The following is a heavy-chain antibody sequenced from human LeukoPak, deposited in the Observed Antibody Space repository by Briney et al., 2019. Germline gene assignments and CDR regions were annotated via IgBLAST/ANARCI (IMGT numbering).Heavy chain of an antibody. J-gene: IGHJ4*02. V-gene: IGHV3-23*01. CDR3: ARGSRETDFDY. Sequence: GASLRLSCAASGFTFRNYAMSWVRQAPGKGLEWVSAIVGNGVSTYYADSVQGRFTISRDNSKNTLYLQMNSLRVEDTAVYYCARGSRETDFDYWGQGTLVTVSS. CDR1: GFTFRNYA. CDR2: IVGNGVST. D-gene: IGHD1-26*01.